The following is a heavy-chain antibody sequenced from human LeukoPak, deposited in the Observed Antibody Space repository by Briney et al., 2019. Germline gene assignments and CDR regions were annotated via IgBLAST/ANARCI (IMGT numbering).Heavy chain of an antibody. V-gene: IGHV1-18*01. CDR2: IRADNGDT. CDR3: ARDWPTVITDY. J-gene: IGHJ4*02. CDR1: GYTFTSHG. Sequence: GASVKVSCKTSGYTFTSHGISWVRQAPGQGLEWMGWIRADNGDTKYAQKFQDRLTVTTDTSTGAAYMELRSLSADDTAVYYCARDWPTVITDYWGQGTLVTVSP. D-gene: IGHD4-11*01.